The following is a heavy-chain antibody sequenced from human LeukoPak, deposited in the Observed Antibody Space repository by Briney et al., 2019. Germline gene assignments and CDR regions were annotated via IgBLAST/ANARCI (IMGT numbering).Heavy chain of an antibody. Sequence: SETLSLTCTVSGGSISSYYWSWIRQPPGKGLEWIGYIYTSGSTNYNPSLKSRVTISVDTSKNQFSLKLSSVTAADTAVYYCARSYNWNYIPYYFDYWGQGTLVTVSS. CDR1: GGSISSYY. V-gene: IGHV4-4*09. CDR2: IYTSGST. D-gene: IGHD1-7*01. CDR3: ARSYNWNYIPYYFDY. J-gene: IGHJ4*02.